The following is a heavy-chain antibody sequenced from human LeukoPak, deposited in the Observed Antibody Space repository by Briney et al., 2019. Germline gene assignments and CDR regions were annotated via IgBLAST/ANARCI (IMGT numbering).Heavy chain of an antibody. CDR1: GFTFSSYA. CDR2: ISGSGGST. J-gene: IGHJ2*01. CDR3: AKDISHSYYDSSGFDL. V-gene: IGHV3-23*01. Sequence: PGGSLRLSCAASGFTFSSYAMSWVRQAPGKGLEWVSAISGSGGSTYYADSVKGRFTISRDNAKNSLYLQMNSLRAEDMALYYCAKDISHSYYDSSGFDLWGRGTLVTVSS. D-gene: IGHD3-22*01.